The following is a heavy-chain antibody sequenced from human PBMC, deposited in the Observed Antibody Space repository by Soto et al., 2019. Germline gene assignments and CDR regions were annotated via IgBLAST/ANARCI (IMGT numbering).Heavy chain of an antibody. CDR3: ARGDTGYDGGGH. D-gene: IGHD5-12*01. J-gene: IGHJ4*02. Sequence: EVQLVESGGGLAQPGGSLRLSCAASGFTFSTYSMNWVRQAPGTGLECISHISSSSSTIHYADSVKGRFTTSRDNAKNSLYLQMNSLRAEDTAVYYCARGDTGYDGGGHWGQGTLVTVSS. V-gene: IGHV3-48*01. CDR1: GFTFSTYS. CDR2: ISSSSSTI.